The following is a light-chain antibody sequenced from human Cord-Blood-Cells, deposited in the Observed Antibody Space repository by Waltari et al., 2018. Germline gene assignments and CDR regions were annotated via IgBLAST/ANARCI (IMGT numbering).Light chain of an antibody. V-gene: IGLV3-25*03. CDR2: KDS. J-gene: IGLJ3*02. CDR1: ALPKQY. CDR3: QSADSSGTYDWV. Sequence: SYELTQPPSVSVSPGQTARITCSGAALPKQYAYWYQQKPGQAPVLVIYKDSERPSGIPERFSGSSSGTTVTLTISGVQAEDEADYYCQSADSSGTYDWVFGGGTKLTVL.